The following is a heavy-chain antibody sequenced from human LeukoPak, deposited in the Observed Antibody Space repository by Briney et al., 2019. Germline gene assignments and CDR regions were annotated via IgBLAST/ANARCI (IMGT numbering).Heavy chain of an antibody. V-gene: IGHV4-59*01. CDR3: ARRRLLWFGELFSDWFDP. J-gene: IGHJ5*02. D-gene: IGHD3-10*01. CDR2: IYYSGST. CDR1: GASISSYY. Sequence: PSETLSLTCAVSGASISSYYWSWIRQPPGKGLEWIGYIYYSGSTNYNPSLKSRVTISVDTSKNQFSLKLSSVTAADTAVYYCARRRLLWFGELFSDWFDPWGQGTLVTVSS.